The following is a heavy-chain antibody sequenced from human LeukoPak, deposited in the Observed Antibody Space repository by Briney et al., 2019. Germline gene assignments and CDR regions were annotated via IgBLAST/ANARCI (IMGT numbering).Heavy chain of an antibody. CDR3: ARTSLSGDGYKVGYFDY. D-gene: IGHD5-24*01. J-gene: IGHJ4*02. CDR2: IYSSGST. V-gene: IGHV3-53*01. CDR1: GLTLSTNY. Sequence: GGSLRLSCAASGLTLSTNYMSWVSQVPGKGLEWVSLIYSSGSTYYADSVKGRFTISRDHSNNTLYLQMNSLAAEDTAVYYCARTSLSGDGYKVGYFDYWGQGTLVTVSS.